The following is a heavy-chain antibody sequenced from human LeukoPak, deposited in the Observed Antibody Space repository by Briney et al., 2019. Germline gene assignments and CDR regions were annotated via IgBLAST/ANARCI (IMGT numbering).Heavy chain of an antibody. J-gene: IGHJ3*02. CDR3: ARNSGIAAAGTTFDI. CDR2: IIPILGIA. D-gene: IGHD6-13*01. CDR1: GGTFSSYA. V-gene: IGHV1-69*04. Sequence: GSSVKVSCKASGGTFSSYAISWVRQAPGPGLEWMGRIIPILGIANHAQKFQGRVTITADKSTSTAYMELSSLRSEDTAVYYCARNSGIAAAGTTFDIWGQGTMVTVSS.